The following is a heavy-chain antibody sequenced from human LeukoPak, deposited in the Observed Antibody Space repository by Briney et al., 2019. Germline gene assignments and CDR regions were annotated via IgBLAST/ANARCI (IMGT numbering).Heavy chain of an antibody. CDR1: EFTFSSYS. CDR2: ITNSGNSK. V-gene: IGHV3-48*01. CDR3: ARGQYVDPVMVTSHYGMDV. Sequence: PGGSLRLSCAASEFTFSSYSMNWVRQAPGKGLEWVSYITNSGNSKSYADSVKGRFTISRDNSKNTLYLQMNSLRAEDTAVYYCARGQYVDPVMVTSHYGMDVWGQGTTVTVSS. J-gene: IGHJ6*02. D-gene: IGHD5-18*01.